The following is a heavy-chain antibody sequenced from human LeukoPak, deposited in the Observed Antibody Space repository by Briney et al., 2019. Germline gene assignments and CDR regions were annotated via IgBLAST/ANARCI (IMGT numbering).Heavy chain of an antibody. CDR2: IYYSGST. V-gene: IGHV4-39*07. Sequence: PSETLSLTCTVSGDSISSNIYYWGWIRQPPGKGLEWIGSIYYSGSTYHSPSLKSRVTISVDTSKNQLSLKLSSVTAADTAVYYCAVNPPPYCGGDCYFFDYWGQGTLVTVSS. CDR3: AVNPPPYCGGDCYFFDY. J-gene: IGHJ4*02. D-gene: IGHD2-21*02. CDR1: GDSISSNIYY.